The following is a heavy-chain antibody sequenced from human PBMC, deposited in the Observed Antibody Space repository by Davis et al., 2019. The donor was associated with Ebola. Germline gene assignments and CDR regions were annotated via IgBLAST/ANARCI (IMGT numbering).Heavy chain of an antibody. D-gene: IGHD1-7*01. J-gene: IGHJ4*02. Sequence: GGSLRLSCVASAFPSSVYAMTWVRQAPGKGLDWVSAINGRGDETYYADSVEGRFAISRHDSKNTLYLEMNTLRAEDTALYYCVKAMGGSSWNYHLDYWGQGTLVTVSS. CDR2: INGRGDET. V-gene: IGHV3-23*01. CDR1: AFPSSVYA. CDR3: VKAMGGSSWNYHLDY.